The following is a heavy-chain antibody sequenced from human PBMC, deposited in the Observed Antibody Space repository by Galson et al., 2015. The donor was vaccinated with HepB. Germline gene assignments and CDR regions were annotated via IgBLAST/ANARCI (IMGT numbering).Heavy chain of an antibody. CDR3: ARQLVRVTMIVVALNWFDP. Sequence: SLRLSCAASGFTFSSYSMNWVRQAPGKGLEWASYISSSSSTIYYADSVKGRFTISRDNAKNSLYLQMNSLRAEDTAVYYCARQLVRVTMIVVALNWFDPWGQGTLVTVSS. D-gene: IGHD3-22*01. V-gene: IGHV3-48*04. CDR2: ISSSSSTI. CDR1: GFTFSSYS. J-gene: IGHJ5*02.